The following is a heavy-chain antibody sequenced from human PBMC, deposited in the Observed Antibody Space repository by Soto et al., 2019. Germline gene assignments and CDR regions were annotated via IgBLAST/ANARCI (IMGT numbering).Heavy chain of an antibody. J-gene: IGHJ4*02. Sequence: PSETLSLTCTVSGGSISSGGYYWSWIRQHPGKGLEWIGYIYYSGSTYYNPSLKSRVTISVDTSKNQFSLKLSSVTAADTAVYYCASQGLVARTRGGPRFFDFWGQGTLVTVS. CDR1: GGSISSGGYY. D-gene: IGHD2-15*01. CDR3: ASQGLVARTRGGPRFFDF. CDR2: IYYSGST. V-gene: IGHV4-31*03.